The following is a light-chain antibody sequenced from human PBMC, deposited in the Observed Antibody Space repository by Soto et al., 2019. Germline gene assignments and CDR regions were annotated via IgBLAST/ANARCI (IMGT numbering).Light chain of an antibody. CDR2: SAS. V-gene: IGKV3-15*01. J-gene: IGKJ1*01. Sequence: EIVMRQSPATLSVSPGERATLSCRASQSVSSNLAWYQQKPGQAPRLLIYSASTRATGIPGRFSGSGSGTEFTLTISSLQSEDFAVYYCQQYNNWPETFGQGTKVEIK. CDR3: QQYNNWPET. CDR1: QSVSSN.